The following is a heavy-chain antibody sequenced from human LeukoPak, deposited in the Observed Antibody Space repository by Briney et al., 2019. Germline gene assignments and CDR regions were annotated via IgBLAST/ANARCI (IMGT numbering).Heavy chain of an antibody. CDR1: GFTFSSYW. Sequence: PGGSLRLSCAASGFTFSSYWMDWVRQAPGKGLVWISRINSDGRTTSYADSVKGRFTISRDNAKNTLKLQMISMRAEDTAMYYCARVSSGRNDYWGQGTLVTVSS. D-gene: IGHD3-22*01. V-gene: IGHV3-74*01. CDR3: ARVSSGRNDY. CDR2: INSDGRTT. J-gene: IGHJ4*02.